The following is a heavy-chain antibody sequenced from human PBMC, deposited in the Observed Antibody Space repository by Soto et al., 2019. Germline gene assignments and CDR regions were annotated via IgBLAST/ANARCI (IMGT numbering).Heavy chain of an antibody. J-gene: IGHJ6*02. Sequence: SETLSLTCAVYGGSFSGYYWSWIRQPPGKGLEWIGEINHSGSTNYNPSLKSRVTISVDTSKNQFSLKLTSVTAADTAVYYCARAVYCTTANCWDDFHYYNIDVWGQGTAVPVSS. CDR3: ARAVYCTTANCWDDFHYYNIDV. CDR1: GGSFSGYY. V-gene: IGHV4-34*01. CDR2: INHSGST. D-gene: IGHD2-2*01.